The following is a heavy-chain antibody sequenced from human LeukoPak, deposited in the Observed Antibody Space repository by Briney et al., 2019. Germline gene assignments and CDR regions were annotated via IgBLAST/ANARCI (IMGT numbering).Heavy chain of an antibody. CDR1: GFTFSSYS. CDR2: ISLGGDTI. CDR3: ARILGLTLDY. V-gene: IGHV3-48*02. Sequence: EGSLRHSCAASGFTFSSYSMNWVRQAPGKGLEWVSYISLGGDTIYYAGSVRGRFTISRDAAGNSLYLQMNSLRDEDTAVYYCARILGLTLDYWGQGTLVTVSS. D-gene: IGHD1-14*01. J-gene: IGHJ4*02.